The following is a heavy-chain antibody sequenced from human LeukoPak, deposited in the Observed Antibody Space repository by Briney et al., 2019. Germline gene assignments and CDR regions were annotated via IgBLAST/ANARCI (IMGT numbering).Heavy chain of an antibody. J-gene: IGHJ3*02. CDR3: AREDSMITCGGGPLLHAFDI. CDR2: IIPIFGTA. V-gene: IGHV1-69*06. D-gene: IGHD3-16*01. CDR1: GGTFSSYA. Sequence: SVKVSCKASGGTFSSYAISWVRQAPGHRLEWMGGIIPIFGTANYAQKFQGRVTITADKSTSTAYMELSSLRSEDTAVYYCAREDSMITCGGGPLLHAFDIWGQGTMVTVSS.